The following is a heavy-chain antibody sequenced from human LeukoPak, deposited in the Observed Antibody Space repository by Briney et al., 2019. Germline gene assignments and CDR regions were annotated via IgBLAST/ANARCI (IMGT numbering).Heavy chain of an antibody. V-gene: IGHV3-7*01. CDR2: VNQDGSAK. CDR1: GFTFSNFW. D-gene: IGHD6-19*01. Sequence: QPGGSLRLSCAASGFTFSNFWMSWVRQAPGKGLEWVAIVNQDGSAKHYVDSVKGRFTISRDDAKNSLYLQMDSLRAEDTAVYYCARDLGSGWSNWYFDLWGRGTLVTVSS. J-gene: IGHJ2*01. CDR3: ARDLGSGWSNWYFDL.